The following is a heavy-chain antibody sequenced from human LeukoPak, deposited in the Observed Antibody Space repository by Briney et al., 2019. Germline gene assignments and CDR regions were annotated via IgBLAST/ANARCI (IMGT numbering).Heavy chain of an antibody. J-gene: IGHJ4*02. CDR1: GFTFSSYA. CDR2: ISGSGGST. V-gene: IGHV3-23*01. CDR3: AKDSAMAVTGTDRPFDY. D-gene: IGHD6-19*01. Sequence: GALRLSCAASGFTFSSYAMSWVRQAPGKGLEWVSAISGSGGSTYYADSVKGRFTISRDNSKNTLYLQMNSLRVEDTAVYYCAKDSAMAVTGTDRPFDYWGQGTLVTVSS.